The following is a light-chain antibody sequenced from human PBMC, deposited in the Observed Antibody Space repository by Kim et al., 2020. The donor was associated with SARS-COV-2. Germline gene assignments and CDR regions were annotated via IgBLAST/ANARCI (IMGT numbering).Light chain of an antibody. Sequence: DIVMTQSPLSLPVTPGEPASISCRSSQSLLHSNGYNYLDWYLQKPGQSPQLLIYSGSNRASGVPDRFSGSGSGTDFTLKISRVEAEDVGVYYCVQALQTPITFGQGTRLEIK. CDR1: QSLLHSNGYNY. J-gene: IGKJ5*01. CDR3: VQALQTPIT. V-gene: IGKV2-28*01. CDR2: SGS.